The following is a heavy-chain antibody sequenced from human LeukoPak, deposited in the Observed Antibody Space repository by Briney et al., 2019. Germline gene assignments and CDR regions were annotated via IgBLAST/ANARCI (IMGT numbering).Heavy chain of an antibody. CDR1: GFTFSSYA. D-gene: IGHD1-26*01. CDR3: ARDSGSYLGALADAFDI. V-gene: IGHV3-23*01. Sequence: GGSLRLSCAASGFTFSSYAMSWVRQAPGKGLEWVSAISGSGGSTYYADSVKGRFTISRDNAKNSLYLQMNSLRAEDTAVYYCARDSGSYLGALADAFDIWGQGTMVTVSS. J-gene: IGHJ3*02. CDR2: ISGSGGST.